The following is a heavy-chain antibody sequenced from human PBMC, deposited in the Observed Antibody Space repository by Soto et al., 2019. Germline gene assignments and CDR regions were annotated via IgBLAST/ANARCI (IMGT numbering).Heavy chain of an antibody. CDR1: GGSFRGYF. CDR3: QGGDF. CDR2: INDSGNT. V-gene: IGHV4-34*01. Sequence: SETLSLTCAVSGGSFRGYFWSWIRQSPAKGLEWIGEINDSGNTYYNPSFKSRLTISVDTSTSQISLRLTSVTAADSAVYYCQGGDFWGQGTRSPSPQ. J-gene: IGHJ4*02. D-gene: IGHD3-16*01.